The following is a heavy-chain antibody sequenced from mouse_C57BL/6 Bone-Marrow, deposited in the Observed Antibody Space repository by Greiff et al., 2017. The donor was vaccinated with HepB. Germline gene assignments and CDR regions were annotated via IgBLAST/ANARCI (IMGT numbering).Heavy chain of an antibody. CDR2: ISDGGSYT. CDR1: GFTFSSYA. V-gene: IGHV5-4*01. CDR3: ARDGRYAMDY. J-gene: IGHJ4*01. Sequence: VKLMESGGGLVKPGGSLKLSCAASGFTFSSYAMSWVRQTPEKRLEWVATISDGGSYTYYPDNVKGRFTISRDNAKNNLYLQMSHLKSEDTAMYYCARDGRYAMDYWGQGTSVTVSS.